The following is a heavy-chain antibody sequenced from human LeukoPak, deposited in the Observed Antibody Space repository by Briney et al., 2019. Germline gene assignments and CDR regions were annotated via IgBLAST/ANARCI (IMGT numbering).Heavy chain of an antibody. Sequence: GGSLRLSCAASGFTFDDYAMHWVRQAPGKGLEWVSGISWNSGSIGYADSVKGRFTISRDNAKNSLYLQMNSLRTEDTALYYCAKGVATPSSSWYVGLGGDFDYWGQGTLVTVSS. CDR3: AKGVATPSSSWYVGLGGDFDY. CDR1: GFTFDDYA. CDR2: ISWNSGSI. D-gene: IGHD6-13*01. V-gene: IGHV3-9*01. J-gene: IGHJ4*02.